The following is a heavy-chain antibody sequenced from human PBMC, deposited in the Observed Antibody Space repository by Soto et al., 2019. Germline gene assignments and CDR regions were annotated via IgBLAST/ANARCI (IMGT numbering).Heavy chain of an antibody. CDR1: GYNFNDNG. V-gene: IGHV1-18*01. J-gene: IGHJ4*02. CDR2: ISAYNGKT. D-gene: IGHD6-6*01. Sequence: QGQLVQSGPDVKKPGASVKVSCKASGYNFNDNGISWVRQAPGQGLEWMGWISAYNGKTDYAQKLQDRVTMTTDRSTSTAYMELGSLRSDDTAVYYCARYRSSSSLWGQGPLITVSA. CDR3: ARYRSSSSL.